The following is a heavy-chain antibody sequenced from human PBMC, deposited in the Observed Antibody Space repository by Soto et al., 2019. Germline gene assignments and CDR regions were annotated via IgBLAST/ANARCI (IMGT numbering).Heavy chain of an antibody. CDR2: ISYDGSNK. Sequence: GGSLRLSCAASGFTFSSYGMHWVRQAPGKGLEWVAVISYDGSNKYYADSVKGRFTISRDNSKNTLYLQMNSLRAEDTAVYYCAKDLRDYGGNYLYYYYYGMDVWGQGTTVTVSS. V-gene: IGHV3-30*18. J-gene: IGHJ6*02. CDR3: AKDLRDYGGNYLYYYYYGMDV. D-gene: IGHD4-17*01. CDR1: GFTFSSYG.